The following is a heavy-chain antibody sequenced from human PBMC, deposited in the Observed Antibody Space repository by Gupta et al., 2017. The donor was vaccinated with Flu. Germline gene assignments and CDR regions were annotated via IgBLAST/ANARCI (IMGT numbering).Heavy chain of an antibody. J-gene: IGHJ4*02. CDR2: IHDSGIT. CDR3: ARQYPD. CDR1: GGSIRSSPYH. Sequence: QLQLQESGPGLVKPSETLSLTYTVSGGSIRSSPYHWAWIRQPPGKGLEWIGSIHDSGITYYNLSLKSRVTISVDTSKNQFSLKLSSVTAADTAVYYCARQYPDWGQGTLVTVSS. V-gene: IGHV4-39*01. D-gene: IGHD2-2*02.